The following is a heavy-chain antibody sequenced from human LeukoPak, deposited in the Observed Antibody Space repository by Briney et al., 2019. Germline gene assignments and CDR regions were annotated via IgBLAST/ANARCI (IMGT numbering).Heavy chain of an antibody. CDR2: INHSGST. CDR3: ARGPGSYYCSSTSCRPFDY. V-gene: IGHV4-34*01. D-gene: IGHD2-2*01. J-gene: IGHJ4*02. CDR1: GGSFSGYY. Sequence: SETLSLTCAVYGGSFSGYYWSWIRQPPGKGLEWIGEINHSGSTNYNPSLKSRVTISVDTSKNQFSLKLSSVTAADTAVYYCARGPGSYYCSSTSCRPFDYWGQGTLVTVSS.